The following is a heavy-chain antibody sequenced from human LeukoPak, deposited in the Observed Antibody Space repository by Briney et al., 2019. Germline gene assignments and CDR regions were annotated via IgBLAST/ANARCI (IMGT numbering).Heavy chain of an antibody. V-gene: IGHV3-11*01. CDR3: ASDIVATSGDF. D-gene: IGHD5-12*01. J-gene: IGHJ4*02. CDR1: GFTFSDYH. Sequence: PGGSLRLSCAASGFTFSDYHMSWIRQAPGKGLEWVAYITSSGDDIYYADSVKGRFTISRDNAKNALFLRMSSLRVEDTATYYCASDIVATSGDFWGQGTLVSVSS. CDR2: ITSSGDDI.